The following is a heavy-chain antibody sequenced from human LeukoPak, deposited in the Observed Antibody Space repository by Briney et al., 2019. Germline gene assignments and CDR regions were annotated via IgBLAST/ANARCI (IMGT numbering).Heavy chain of an antibody. J-gene: IGHJ5*02. CDR3: AREHPSITMVRGVIIPNWFDP. CDR2: IYYSGST. Sequence: PSETLSLTCTVSGGSISSGDYSWSWIRQPPGTGLEWIGYIYYSGSTYYNPSLNSRVTISVDTSKNQFSLKLSSVTAADTAVYYCAREHPSITMVRGVIIPNWFDPWGQGTLVTVSS. CDR1: GGSISSGDYS. V-gene: IGHV4-30-4*01. D-gene: IGHD3-10*01.